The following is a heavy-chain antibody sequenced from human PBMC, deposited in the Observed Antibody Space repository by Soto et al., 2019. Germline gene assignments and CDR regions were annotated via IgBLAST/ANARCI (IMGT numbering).Heavy chain of an antibody. CDR1: GGSFSGYY. D-gene: IGHD3-10*01. CDR2: INHSGST. J-gene: IGHJ6*02. Sequence: QVQLQQWGAGLLKPSETLSLTCAVYGGSFSGYYWSWIRQPPGKGLEWIGEINHSGSTNYNPSLGGRFSISVDTSNNQFSPQLCAVTAADTAVHYGARGWCGGLYDYSRQYYYGLDVWGQGTTVTVSS. CDR3: ARGWCGGLYDYSRQYYYGLDV. V-gene: IGHV4-34*01.